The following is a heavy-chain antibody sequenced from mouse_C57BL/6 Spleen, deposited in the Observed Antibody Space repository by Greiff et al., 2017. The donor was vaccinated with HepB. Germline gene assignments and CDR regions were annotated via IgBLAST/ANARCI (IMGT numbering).Heavy chain of an antibody. CDR3: ARSSSSYYYAMDY. Sequence: EVKLVESGPELVKPGASVKISCKASGYSFTGYYMNWVKQSPEKSLEWIGEINPSTGGTTYNQKFKAKATLTVDKSSSTAYMQLKSLTSEDSAVYYCARSSSSYYYAMDYWGQGTSVTVSS. D-gene: IGHD1-1*01. CDR2: INPSTGGT. CDR1: GYSFTGYY. V-gene: IGHV1-42*01. J-gene: IGHJ4*01.